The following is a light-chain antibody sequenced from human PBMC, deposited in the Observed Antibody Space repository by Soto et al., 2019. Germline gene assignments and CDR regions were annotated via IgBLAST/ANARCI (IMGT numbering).Light chain of an antibody. CDR3: QQSSSFPLT. Sequence: DIQLTQSPSFLSASVGDRVTITCRASQGISSYLAWYQQKPGKAPKLLIYATSNLQGGVPSRFSGSGSGTDFTLTIGSLQPEDSATYYCQQSSSFPLTFGPGTKVDIK. CDR2: ATS. V-gene: IGKV1-9*01. J-gene: IGKJ3*01. CDR1: QGISSY.